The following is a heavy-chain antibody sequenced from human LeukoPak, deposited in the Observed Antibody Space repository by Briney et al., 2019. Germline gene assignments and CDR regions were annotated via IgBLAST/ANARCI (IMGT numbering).Heavy chain of an antibody. V-gene: IGHV3-48*02. CDR1: GFTFSSYS. J-gene: IGHJ4*02. Sequence: TGGSLRLSCAASGFTFSSYSMNWVRQAPGEGVEWVSYISSSSSTIYYADSVKGRFTISRDNAKNSLYLQMNSLRDEDTAVYYCARAFYGDLDYWGQGTLVTVSS. CDR3: ARAFYGDLDY. D-gene: IGHD4-17*01. CDR2: ISSSSSTI.